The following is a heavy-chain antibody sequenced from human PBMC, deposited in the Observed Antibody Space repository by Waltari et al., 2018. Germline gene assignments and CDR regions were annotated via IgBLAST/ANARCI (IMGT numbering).Heavy chain of an antibody. CDR2: IIPIVGTA. V-gene: IGHV1-69*04. CDR3: ARGPLGATYFDY. J-gene: IGHJ4*02. Sequence: QVQLVQSGAEVKKPGSSVKVSCKASGGTFRSYAISWVRQAPGQGLEWMGRIIPIVGTANYAQKCQCRVTITADNSTSTAYMELSSLRSEDTAVYYCARGPLGATYFDYWGQGTLVTVSS. CDR1: GGTFRSYA. D-gene: IGHD1-26*01.